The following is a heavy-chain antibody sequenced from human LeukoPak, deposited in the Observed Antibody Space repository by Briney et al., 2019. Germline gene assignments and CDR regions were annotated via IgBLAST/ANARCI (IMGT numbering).Heavy chain of an antibody. CDR3: ARAGYSSSWYFKAEVHYYGMDV. J-gene: IGHJ6*02. V-gene: IGHV3-7*01. CDR2: IKQDGSEK. D-gene: IGHD6-13*01. Sequence: GGSLRLSCAASGFTFSSYWMSWVRQAPGKGLEWVANIKQDGSEKYYVDSVKGRFTISRDNAKNSLYLQMNSLRAEDTAVYYCARAGYSSSWYFKAEVHYYGMDVWGQGTTVTVSS. CDR1: GFTFSSYW.